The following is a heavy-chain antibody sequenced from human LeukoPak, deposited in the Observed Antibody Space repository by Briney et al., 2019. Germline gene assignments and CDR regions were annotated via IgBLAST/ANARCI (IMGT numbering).Heavy chain of an antibody. V-gene: IGHV3-11*01. Sequence: GGSLRLSCAASGFIFSDYYMSWIRQAPGKGLEWASYISSSGSTMYYTDSVKGRFTISRDNAKDSLYLQMNSLRAEDTAVYYCARPRLLYGSGPTLVWGPGTLVTVSS. D-gene: IGHD3-10*01. CDR1: GFIFSDYY. CDR3: ARPRLLYGSGPTLV. J-gene: IGHJ4*02. CDR2: ISSSGSTM.